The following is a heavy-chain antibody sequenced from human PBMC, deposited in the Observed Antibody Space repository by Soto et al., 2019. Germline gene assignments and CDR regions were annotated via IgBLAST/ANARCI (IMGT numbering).Heavy chain of an antibody. D-gene: IGHD3-9*01. J-gene: IGHJ4*02. CDR1: GGTFSSYA. V-gene: IGHV1-69*13. Sequence: SVKVSCKASGGTFSSYAISWVRQAPGQGLEWMGGIIPIFGTANYAQKFQGRVTITADESTSTAYMELSSLRSEDTAVYYCAHTYYDILTGYYPFDYWGQGTLVTVSS. CDR3: AHTYYDILTGYYPFDY. CDR2: IIPIFGTA.